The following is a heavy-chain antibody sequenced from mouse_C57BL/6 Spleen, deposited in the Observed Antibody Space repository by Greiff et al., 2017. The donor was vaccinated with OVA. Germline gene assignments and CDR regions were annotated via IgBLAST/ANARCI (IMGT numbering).Heavy chain of an antibody. D-gene: IGHD3-3*01. J-gene: IGHJ4*01. CDR1: GYTFTSYW. V-gene: IGHV1-55*01. Sequence: QVQLQQPGAELVKPGASVKMSCKASGYTFTSYWITWVKQRPGQGLEWIGDIYPGSGSTNYNEKFKSKATLTVDTSSSTSYMHLSSLTSEDSAVYYCARRRGQLHYYAMDYWGQGTSVTVSS. CDR3: ARRRGQLHYYAMDY. CDR2: IYPGSGST.